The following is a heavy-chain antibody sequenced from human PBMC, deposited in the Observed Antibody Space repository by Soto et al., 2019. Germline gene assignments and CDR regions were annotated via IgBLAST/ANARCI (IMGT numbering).Heavy chain of an antibody. CDR3: ARRAGIAAAGVWFDP. D-gene: IGHD6-13*01. CDR1: GYSISSGYY. Sequence: SETLSLTCAVSGYSISSGYYWGWIRQPPGKGLEWTGSIYHSGSTYYNPSLKSRVTISVDTSKNQFSLKLSSVTAADTAVYYCARRAGIAAAGVWFDPWGQGTLVTVSS. V-gene: IGHV4-38-2*01. J-gene: IGHJ5*02. CDR2: IYHSGST.